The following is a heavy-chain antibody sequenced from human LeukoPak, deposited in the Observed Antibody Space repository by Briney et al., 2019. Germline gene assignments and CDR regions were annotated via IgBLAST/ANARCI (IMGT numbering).Heavy chain of an antibody. D-gene: IGHD3-3*01. CDR3: ASSTIFGVVIET. CDR2: IYYSGST. J-gene: IGHJ4*02. V-gene: IGHV4-31*03. Sequence: PSETLSLTCTVSGGSISSGGYYWSWIRQHPGKGLEWIGYIYYSGSTYYNPSLKSRVTISVDTSKNQFSLKLCSVTAADTAVYYCASSTIFGVVIETWGQGTLVTVSS. CDR1: GGSISSGGYY.